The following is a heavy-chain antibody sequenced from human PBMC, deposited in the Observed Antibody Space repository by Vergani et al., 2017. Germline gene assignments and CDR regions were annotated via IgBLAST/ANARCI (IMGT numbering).Heavy chain of an antibody. CDR3: TRLNGSEDY. CDR1: GFTFDDYA. J-gene: IGHJ4*02. V-gene: IGHV3-9*01. Sequence: EVQLVESGGGLVQPGRSLRLSCAASGFTFDDYAMHWVRQAPGKGLEWVSGISWNSGSIGYADSVKGRFTISRDDSKNTAYLQMNSLKTEDTAVYYCTRLNGSEDYWGQGTLVTVSS. D-gene: IGHD1-1*01. CDR2: ISWNSGSI.